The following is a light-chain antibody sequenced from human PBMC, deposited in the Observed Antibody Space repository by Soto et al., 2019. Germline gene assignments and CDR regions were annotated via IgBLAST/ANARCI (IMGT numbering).Light chain of an antibody. J-gene: IGKJ5*01. Sequence: EIVLTQSPGTLSLSPGERATLSCRASQSVSSSYLAWYQQRRGQAPRLLIYGASTRATGIPARFSGSGSGTEFTLTISSLQSEDFAVYYCQQYNKWPPITFGQGTRLEIK. CDR3: QQYNKWPPIT. CDR1: QSVSSSY. CDR2: GAS. V-gene: IGKV3-15*01.